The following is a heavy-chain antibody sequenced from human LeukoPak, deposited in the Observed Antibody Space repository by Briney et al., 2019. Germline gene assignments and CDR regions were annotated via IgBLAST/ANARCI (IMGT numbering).Heavy chain of an antibody. D-gene: IGHD6-19*01. CDR3: ATDDRVRQPSSWYFDL. J-gene: IGHJ2*01. V-gene: IGHV4-39*07. CDR2: IFYSGRN. Sequence: SETLSLTCTVSDGSIISSSYYWAWIRQPPGKGLEWIGSIFYSGRNSYNPSLKSRVTISVDTSKNQFSLTLSSVTAADTAVYYCATDDRVRQPSSWYFDLRGRGTLVTVSS. CDR1: DGSIISSSYY.